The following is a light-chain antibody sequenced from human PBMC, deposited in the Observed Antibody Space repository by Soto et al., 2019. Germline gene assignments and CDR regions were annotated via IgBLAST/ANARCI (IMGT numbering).Light chain of an antibody. CDR3: QRYNSYSPRMWA. V-gene: IGKV1-5*01. J-gene: IGKJ1*01. CDR2: DAS. Sequence: DIQMTQSPSTLSASVGDRVTITCRASQSISSWLAWYQQKPGKAPKLLIYDASSLESGVPSRFSGSGSGTGVTLTISSLRPYDFATYYCQRYNSYSPRMWAFGQGTNVEIK. CDR1: QSISSW.